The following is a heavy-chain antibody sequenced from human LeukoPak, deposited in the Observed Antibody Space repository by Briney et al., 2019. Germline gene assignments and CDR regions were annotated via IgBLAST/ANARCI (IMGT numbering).Heavy chain of an antibody. CDR2: IYHSGST. J-gene: IGHJ4*02. CDR3: ARAFRESFFDY. Sequence: SETLSLTCAVSGGSISSSNWWSWVRQPPGKGLEWIGEIYHSGSTNYNPSLKSRVTISVDKSRNQFSLKLNSVTAADTAVYYCARAFRESFFDYWGQGTLVTVSS. V-gene: IGHV4-4*02. CDR1: GGSISSSNW.